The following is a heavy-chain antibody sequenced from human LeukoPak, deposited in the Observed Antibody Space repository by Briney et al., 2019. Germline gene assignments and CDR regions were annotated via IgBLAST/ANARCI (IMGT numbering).Heavy chain of an antibody. J-gene: IGHJ6*04. D-gene: IGHD6-6*01. CDR2: ISSSGSTI. CDR1: GFTFSDYY. V-gene: IGHV3-11*01. CDR3: ARISSSTLSPHVMDV. Sequence: GSLRLSCAASGFTFSDYYMSWIRQAPGKGLEWVSYISSSGSTIYYADSVKGRFTISRDNAKNSLYLQMNSLRAEDTAVYYCARISSSTLSPHVMDVWGKGTTVTVSS.